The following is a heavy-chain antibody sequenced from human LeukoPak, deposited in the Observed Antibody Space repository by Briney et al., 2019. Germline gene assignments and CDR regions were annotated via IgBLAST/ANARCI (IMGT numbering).Heavy chain of an antibody. Sequence: GRSLRLSCAASGFTFSSYGMHWVRQAPGKGLEWVAVISYDESNKYYADSVKGRFTIPRDNSKNTLYLQMNSLRAEDTAVYYCAKALTPGYSSSWLDYWGQGTLVTVSS. J-gene: IGHJ4*02. CDR1: GFTFSSYG. V-gene: IGHV3-30*18. CDR3: AKALTPGYSSSWLDY. D-gene: IGHD6-13*01. CDR2: ISYDESNK.